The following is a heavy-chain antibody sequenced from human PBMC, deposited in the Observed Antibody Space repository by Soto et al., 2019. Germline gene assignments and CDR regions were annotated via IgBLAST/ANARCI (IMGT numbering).Heavy chain of an antibody. J-gene: IGHJ5*02. D-gene: IGHD6-13*01. Sequence: QVQLVESGGGVVQPGRSPRLSCAASGFTFSSYAMHWVRQAPGKGLEWVAVISYDGSNKYYADSVKGRFTISRDNSKNTLYLQMNSLRAEDTAVYYCASDSSSLTFDPWGQGTLVTVSS. V-gene: IGHV3-30-3*01. CDR3: ASDSSSLTFDP. CDR1: GFTFSSYA. CDR2: ISYDGSNK.